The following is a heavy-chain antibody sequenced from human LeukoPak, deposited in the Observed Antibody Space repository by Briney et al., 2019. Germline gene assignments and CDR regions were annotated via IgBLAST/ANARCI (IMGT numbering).Heavy chain of an antibody. D-gene: IGHD5-24*01. V-gene: IGHV3-30*02. CDR3: AKGGDGYNYGSYFDY. CDR1: GFTFSSYG. CDR2: IRYDGNNA. Sequence: PGGSLRLSCAASGFTFSSYGMHWVRQASGKGLEWVAFIRYDGNNAFYVDSVKGRFTISRDNSKNTLYLQMNSLRAEDTAVYYCAKGGDGYNYGSYFDYWGQGTLVTVSS. J-gene: IGHJ4*02.